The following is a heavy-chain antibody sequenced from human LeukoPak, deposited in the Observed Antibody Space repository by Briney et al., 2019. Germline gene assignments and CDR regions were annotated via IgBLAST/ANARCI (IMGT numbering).Heavy chain of an antibody. D-gene: IGHD3-9*01. CDR2: IYTSGST. V-gene: IGHV4-4*09. CDR1: GGSISSYY. Sequence: PSETLSLTCTVSGGSISSYYWSWIRQPPGKGPEWIGYIYTSGSTNYNPSLKSRVTISVDTSKNQFSLKLSSVTAADTAVYYCARSKGYFDWLSYYYYYMDVWGKGTTVTVSS. CDR3: ARSKGYFDWLSYYYYYMDV. J-gene: IGHJ6*03.